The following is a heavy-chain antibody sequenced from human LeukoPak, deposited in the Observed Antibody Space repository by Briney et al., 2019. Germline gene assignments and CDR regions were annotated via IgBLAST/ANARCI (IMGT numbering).Heavy chain of an antibody. Sequence: ASVKVSCKASGYTFTGYYMHWVRQAPGQGLEWMGWINPNSGGTNYAQKFQGRVTMTRDTSISTAYMELSRLRSDDTAVYYCAREGTLVVVPAAKGANDAFDIWGQGTMVTVSS. J-gene: IGHJ3*02. CDR2: INPNSGGT. V-gene: IGHV1-2*02. D-gene: IGHD2-2*01. CDR1: GYTFTGYY. CDR3: AREGTLVVVPAAKGANDAFDI.